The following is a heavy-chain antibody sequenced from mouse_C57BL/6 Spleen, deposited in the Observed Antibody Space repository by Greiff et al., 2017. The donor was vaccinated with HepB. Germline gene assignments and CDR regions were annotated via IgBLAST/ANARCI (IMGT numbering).Heavy chain of an antibody. CDR2: IYPSDSET. D-gene: IGHD1-1*01. Sequence: VQLQQPGAELVRPGSSVKLSCKASGYTFTSYWMDWVKQRPGHGLEWIGNIYPSDSETHYNQKFKDKATLTVDKSSSTAYMQLSSLTSEDSAVYYCASRYGSHYWGQGTTLTVSS. CDR1: GYTFTSYW. CDR3: ASRYGSHY. V-gene: IGHV1-61*01. J-gene: IGHJ2*01.